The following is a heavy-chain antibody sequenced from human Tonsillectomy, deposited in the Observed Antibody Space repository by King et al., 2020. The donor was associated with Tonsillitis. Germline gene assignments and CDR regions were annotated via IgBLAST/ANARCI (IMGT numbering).Heavy chain of an antibody. J-gene: IGHJ4*02. CDR2: ISGSGGSK. V-gene: IGHV3-23*04. Sequence: VQLVESGGGLVQPGGSLRLSCAASGFTFSSYAMSWVRQAPGKGLTWVSAISGSGGSKYYADSVKGRFTISRDNSKNTLYLQMNGLRAEDTAVYYCAKDGRDYGGGCYSLDYGGQEPRVTVP. D-gene: IGHD6-19*01. CDR1: GFTFSSYA. CDR3: AKDGRDYGGGCYSLDY.